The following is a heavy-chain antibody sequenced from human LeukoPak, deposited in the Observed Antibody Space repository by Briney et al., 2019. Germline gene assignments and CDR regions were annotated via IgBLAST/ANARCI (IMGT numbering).Heavy chain of an antibody. V-gene: IGHV3-23*01. D-gene: IGHD3-9*01. CDR2: VTCNGDTT. CDR1: GFTFRSYA. CDR3: AKDRNQYFDPNFDY. Sequence: GGTLRLSCVASGFTFRSYAMSWVRQAPGKGLEWVSAVTCNGDTTCYADSVKGRFTISRDNSKNTLYLQMNSLRAEDTAVYYCAKDRNQYFDPNFDYWGQGTLVTVSS. J-gene: IGHJ4*02.